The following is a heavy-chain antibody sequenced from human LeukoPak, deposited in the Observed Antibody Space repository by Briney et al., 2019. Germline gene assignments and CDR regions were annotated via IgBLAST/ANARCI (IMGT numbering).Heavy chain of an antibody. Sequence: GGSLRLSCAASGFTFSRFSMNWVRQVPGKGLVWVSRISADGSSTNYADPVKGRFTISRDNSKNMLYLQMSGLRVEDTSVYYCAQSGGTDVWGQGTTVTVSS. CDR2: ISADGSST. CDR3: AQSGGTDV. J-gene: IGHJ6*02. CDR1: GFTFSRFS. V-gene: IGHV3-74*01.